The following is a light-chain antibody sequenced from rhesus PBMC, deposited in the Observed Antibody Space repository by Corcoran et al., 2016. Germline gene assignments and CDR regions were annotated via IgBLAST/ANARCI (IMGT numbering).Light chain of an antibody. CDR2: GAS. CDR3: QQYSNWPLT. V-gene: IGKV3S9*01. CDR1: QSVSSY. Sequence: EIVMTQSPATLSLSPGERATLSCRASQSVSSYVAWYQQKPEQAPRLLIYGASSRATGIPARFSGSGSGTDFTLPISSLEPEDFAVYFCQQYSNWPLTFGEGTKVEIK. J-gene: IGKJ4*01.